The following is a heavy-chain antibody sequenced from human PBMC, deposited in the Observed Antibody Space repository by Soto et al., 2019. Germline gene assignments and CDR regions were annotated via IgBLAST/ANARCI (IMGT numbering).Heavy chain of an antibody. CDR3: AKRAYGSDFDY. CDR2: ISGSGDSK. V-gene: IGHV3-23*01. D-gene: IGHD3-10*01. CDR1: GFTFSSYA. J-gene: IGHJ4*02. Sequence: EVQLLESGGGLVQPGGSLRLSCAASGFTFSSYAMSWVHQAPGKGLEWVSVISGSGDSKYYADSVKGRFTISRDNSKNTLYLQMNSLRVEDTAVYYCAKRAYGSDFDYWGQGTLVTVSS.